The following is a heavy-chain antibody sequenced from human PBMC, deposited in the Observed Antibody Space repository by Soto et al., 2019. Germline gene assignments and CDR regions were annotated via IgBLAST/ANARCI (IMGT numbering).Heavy chain of an antibody. CDR2: IYYSGST. Sequence: SETLSLTCTVSGGSISSSSYYWGWIRQPPGKGLEWIGSIYYSGSTYYNPSLKSRVTISVDTSKNQFSLKLSSVTAADTAVYYCARHLAAPAAMYDAFDIWGQGTMVTVSS. CDR3: ARHLAAPAAMYDAFDI. J-gene: IGHJ3*02. CDR1: GGSISSSSYY. D-gene: IGHD2-2*01. V-gene: IGHV4-39*01.